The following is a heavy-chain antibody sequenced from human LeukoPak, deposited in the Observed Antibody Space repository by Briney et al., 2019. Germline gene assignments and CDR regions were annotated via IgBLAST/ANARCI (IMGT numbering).Heavy chain of an antibody. CDR3: AKGQLRFLEWLLFTY. CDR2: ISGSGGST. Sequence: GGSLRLSCAASGFTFSSYWMSWVRQAPGKGLEWVSAISGSGGSTYYADSVKGRFTISRDNSKNTLYLQKNSLRAEDTAVYYCAKGQLRFLEWLLFTYWGQGTLVTVSS. V-gene: IGHV3-23*01. D-gene: IGHD3-3*01. J-gene: IGHJ4*02. CDR1: GFTFSSYW.